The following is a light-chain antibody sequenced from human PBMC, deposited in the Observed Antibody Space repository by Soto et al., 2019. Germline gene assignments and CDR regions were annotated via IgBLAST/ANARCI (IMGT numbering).Light chain of an antibody. CDR3: QQYDT. Sequence: EMVWTQSPGTLSLSPGERATLSGRASQTINSRDLAWYQQRPGQAPMLLLYGASSRATGIPDRLTGSGAGTDFTRTISRLEPADWAVYYCQQYDTFGQGTKLEIK. CDR1: QTINSRD. CDR2: GAS. J-gene: IGKJ2*01. V-gene: IGKV3-20*01.